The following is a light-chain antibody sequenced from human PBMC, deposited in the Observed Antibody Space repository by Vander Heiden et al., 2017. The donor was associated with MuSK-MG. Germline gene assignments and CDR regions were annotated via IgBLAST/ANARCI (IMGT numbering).Light chain of an antibody. CDR2: DVT. CDR1: ISDVGSYNL. V-gene: IGLV2-14*02. J-gene: IGLJ2*01. Sequence: QSALTQPASVSGSPGQSITISCTGTISDVGSYNLVSWYQQHPGKAPILVIYDVTNRPSGISNRFSGSKSGNTASLTISGLQAEDEADYYCSSFASSSTVVFGGGTKLTVL. CDR3: SSFASSSTVV.